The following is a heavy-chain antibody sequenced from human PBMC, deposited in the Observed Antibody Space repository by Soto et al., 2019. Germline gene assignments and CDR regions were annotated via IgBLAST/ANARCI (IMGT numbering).Heavy chain of an antibody. V-gene: IGHV1-69*01. CDR3: ARGVVPAANEEYYFDY. D-gene: IGHD2-2*01. CDR1: GDTFSSYA. Sequence: QVQLVQSGAEVKKPGSSVKVSCKASGDTFSSYAISWVRQAPGQGLEWMGGIIPIFGTANYAQKFQGRVTITADEPTSTAYMDLGSLRSEDTAVYYCARGVVPAANEEYYFDYWGQGTLVTVSS. CDR2: IIPIFGTA. J-gene: IGHJ4*02.